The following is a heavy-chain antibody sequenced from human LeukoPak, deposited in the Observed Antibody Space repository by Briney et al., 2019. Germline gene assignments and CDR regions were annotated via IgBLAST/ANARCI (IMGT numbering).Heavy chain of an antibody. CDR2: IYYSGST. CDR3: AREPRDYYYCMDV. V-gene: IGHV4-59*01. Sequence: PSETLSLTCTVSGGSISSYYWSWIRQPPGKGLEWIGYIYYSGSTNYNPSLKSRVTISVDTSKNQFSLKLSSVTAADPAVYYCAREPRDYYYCMDVWGQGTTVTVSS. CDR1: GGSISSYY. J-gene: IGHJ6*02.